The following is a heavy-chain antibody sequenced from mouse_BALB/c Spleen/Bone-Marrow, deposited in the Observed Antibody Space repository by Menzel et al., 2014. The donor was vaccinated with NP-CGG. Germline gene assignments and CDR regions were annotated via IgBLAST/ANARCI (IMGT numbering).Heavy chain of an antibody. D-gene: IGHD2-14*01. CDR3: ARYRLGTYLDY. CDR2: IDPANGNT. V-gene: IGHV14-3*02. Sequence: SGAELVKPGASVKLSCTASGFNIKDTYMHWVKQRPEQGLEWIGRIDPANGNTKYDPKFQGKATITADTSSNTAYLQLSSLTSEDTAVYYCARYRLGTYLDYWGQGTTLTVSS. J-gene: IGHJ2*01. CDR1: GFNIKDTY.